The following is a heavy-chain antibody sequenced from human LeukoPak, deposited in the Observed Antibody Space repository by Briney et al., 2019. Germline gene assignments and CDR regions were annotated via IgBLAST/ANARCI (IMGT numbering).Heavy chain of an antibody. D-gene: IGHD4-17*01. CDR3: TKDYGDYGPALGS. CDR1: GFTFSSYA. J-gene: IGHJ4*02. V-gene: IGHV3-21*01. Sequence: PGGSLRLSCAASGFTFSSYAMNWVRQAPGRGLEWVSSISSDSSYIYYADSVKGRFTISRDNAKNSLYLQMNSLRAEDTAVYYCTKDYGDYGPALGSWGQGTLVTVPS. CDR2: ISSDSSYI.